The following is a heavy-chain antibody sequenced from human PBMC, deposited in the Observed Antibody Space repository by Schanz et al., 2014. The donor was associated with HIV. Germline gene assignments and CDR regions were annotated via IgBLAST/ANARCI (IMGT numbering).Heavy chain of an antibody. J-gene: IGHJ6*02. D-gene: IGHD3-16*01. CDR1: GFTFSSYA. CDR2: ISGSGGST. Sequence: EVQLLESGGGLVQPGGSLRLSCAASGFTFSSYAMSWVRQAPGKGLEWVSVISGSGGSTYYADSVKGRFTISRDNSKNTLYLQMNSLRAEDTAVYYCARVANWDYYGMDVWGQGTTVTVSS. V-gene: IGHV3-23*01. CDR3: ARVANWDYYGMDV.